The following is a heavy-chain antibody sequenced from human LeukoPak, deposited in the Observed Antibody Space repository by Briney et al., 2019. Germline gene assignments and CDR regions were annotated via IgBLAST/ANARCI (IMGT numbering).Heavy chain of an antibody. J-gene: IGHJ3*02. CDR1: GGSISSGGYS. CDR3: ARAQGAPADAFDI. CDR2: IYHSGST. V-gene: IGHV4-30-2*01. Sequence: PSQTLSLTCAVSGGSISSGGYSWSWIRQPPGKGLEWIGYIYHSGSTYYNPSLKSRVTISVDRSKNQFSLKLSSVTAADMAVYYCARAQGAPADAFDIWGQGTMVTVSS.